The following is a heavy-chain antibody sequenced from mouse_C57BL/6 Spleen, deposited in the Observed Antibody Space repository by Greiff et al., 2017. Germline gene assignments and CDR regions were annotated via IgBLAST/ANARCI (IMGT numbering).Heavy chain of an antibody. V-gene: IGHV10-1*01. D-gene: IGHD2-3*01. J-gene: IGHJ2*01. CDR2: IRSKSNNYAT. Sequence: EVHLVESGGGLVQPKGSLKLSCAASGFSFNTYAMNWVRQAPGKGLEWVARIRSKSNNYATYYADSVKDRFTISRDDSESMLYLQMNNLKTEDTAMYYCVRDGYSYYFDYWGQGTTLTVSS. CDR1: GFSFNTYA. CDR3: VRDGYSYYFDY.